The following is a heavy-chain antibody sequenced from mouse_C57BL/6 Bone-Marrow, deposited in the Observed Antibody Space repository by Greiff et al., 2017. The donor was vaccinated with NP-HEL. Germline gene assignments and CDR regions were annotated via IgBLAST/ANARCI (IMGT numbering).Heavy chain of an antibody. V-gene: IGHV1-5*01. Sequence: VQLKESGTVLARPGASVKMSCKTSGYTFTSYWMHWVKQRPGQGLEWIGAIYPGNSDTSYNQKFKGKAKLTAVTSASTAYMELSSLTNEDSAVYYCTGIYYYGSSYWGAMDYWGQGTSVTVSS. CDR1: GYTFTSYW. CDR2: IYPGNSDT. CDR3: TGIYYYGSSYWGAMDY. J-gene: IGHJ4*01. D-gene: IGHD1-1*01.